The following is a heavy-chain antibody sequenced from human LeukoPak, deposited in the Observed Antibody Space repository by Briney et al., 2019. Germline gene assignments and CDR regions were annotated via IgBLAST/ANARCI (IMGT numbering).Heavy chain of an antibody. CDR3: ARGGLRGGPTLEGSYYYDSSGYYGN. D-gene: IGHD3-22*01. J-gene: IGHJ4*02. CDR1: GYTFTSYG. V-gene: IGHV1-18*01. Sequence: ASVKVSCKASGYTFTSYGISWVRQAPGQGLEWMGWISAYNGNTNYAQKLQGRVTMTTDTSTSTAYMELRSLRSDDTAVYYCARGGLRGGPTLEGSYYYDSSGYYGNWGQGTLVTASS. CDR2: ISAYNGNT.